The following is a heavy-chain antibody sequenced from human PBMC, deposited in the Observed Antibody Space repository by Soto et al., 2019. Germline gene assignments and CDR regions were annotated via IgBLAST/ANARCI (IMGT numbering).Heavy chain of an antibody. CDR3: ARDASYYSLWSGYYPSRNGMDV. D-gene: IGHD3-3*01. Sequence: GGSLRLSCAASGFTFSSYTMYWVRQAPGKGLEWVSLMSSDGYYKFYADSVKGRFTISRDNSRNTVYLQMNSLRADDTAVYYCARDASYYSLWSGYYPSRNGMDVWGQGTTVTVSS. V-gene: IGHV3-30-3*01. CDR2: MSSDGYYK. J-gene: IGHJ6*02. CDR1: GFTFSSYT.